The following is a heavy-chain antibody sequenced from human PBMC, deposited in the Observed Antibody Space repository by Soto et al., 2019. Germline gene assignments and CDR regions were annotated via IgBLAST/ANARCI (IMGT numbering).Heavy chain of an antibody. CDR1: GYSISSGYY. Sequence: PSETLSLTCAVSGYSISSGYYWGWIRQPPGKGLEWIGTIYHSGSTYYTPSLKSRVTISVDTSKNHFSLKLNSVTAADTAVYYCASALYCRGGSCSPLRGMDVWGLGTTVTVSS. CDR2: IYHSGST. V-gene: IGHV4-38-2*01. CDR3: ASALYCRGGSCSPLRGMDV. J-gene: IGHJ6*02. D-gene: IGHD2-15*01.